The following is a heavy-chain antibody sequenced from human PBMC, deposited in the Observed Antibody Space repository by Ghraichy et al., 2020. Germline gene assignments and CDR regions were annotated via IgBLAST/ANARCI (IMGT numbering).Heavy chain of an antibody. CDR1: GFTFSSYG. J-gene: IGHJ6*02. CDR2: ISYDGSNK. V-gene: IGHV3-30*18. D-gene: IGHD3-22*01. Sequence: GGSLRLSCAASGFTFSSYGMHWVRQAPGKGLEWVAVISYDGSNKYYADSVKGRFTISRDNSKNTLYLQMNSLRAEDTAVYYCAKSAVVVNSFIYYYYGMDVWGQGTTVTVSS. CDR3: AKSAVVVNSFIYYYYGMDV.